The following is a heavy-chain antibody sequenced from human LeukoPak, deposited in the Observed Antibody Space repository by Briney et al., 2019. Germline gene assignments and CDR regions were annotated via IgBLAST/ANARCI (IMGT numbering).Heavy chain of an antibody. V-gene: IGHV3-7*01. Sequence: GGSLRLSCAVSGLTFRSFWMSWVRQAPGKGLEWAANINQDGSEKYFVDSVRGRFTISRDNSKNSLHLQMNTLGAEDTALYYCARERDGRFFDYWGQGTLVTVSS. CDR1: GLTFRSFW. D-gene: IGHD5-24*01. CDR2: INQDGSEK. CDR3: ARERDGRFFDY. J-gene: IGHJ4*02.